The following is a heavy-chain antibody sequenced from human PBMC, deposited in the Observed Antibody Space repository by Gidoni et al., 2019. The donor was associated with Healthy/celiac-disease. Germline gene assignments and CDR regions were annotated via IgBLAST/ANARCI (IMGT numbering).Heavy chain of an antibody. CDR1: GGSFSGYY. CDR2: LNHSGST. Sequence: QVQLQQWGAGLLKPSETLSLTCAVYGGSFSGYYWSWIRQPPGKGLEWIGELNHSGSTNYNPSLKSRVTISVDTSKNQFSLKLSSVTAADTAVYYCARGSSKAFGMDVWGQGTTVTVSS. CDR3: ARGSSKAFGMDV. V-gene: IGHV4-34*01. J-gene: IGHJ6*02.